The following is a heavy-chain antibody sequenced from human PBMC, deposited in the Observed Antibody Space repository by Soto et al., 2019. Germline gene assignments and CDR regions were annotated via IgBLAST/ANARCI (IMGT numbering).Heavy chain of an antibody. V-gene: IGHV1-2*04. J-gene: IGHJ1*01. Sequence: GASVKVSFKASGYTFTGYYMHWVRQAPGQGLEWMGWINPNSGGTNYAQKFQGWVTMTRDTSISTAYMELSRLRSDDTAVYYCARASLDYGDYEHPEYFQHWGQGTLVTVSS. CDR3: ARASLDYGDYEHPEYFQH. CDR2: INPNSGGT. CDR1: GYTFTGYY. D-gene: IGHD4-17*01.